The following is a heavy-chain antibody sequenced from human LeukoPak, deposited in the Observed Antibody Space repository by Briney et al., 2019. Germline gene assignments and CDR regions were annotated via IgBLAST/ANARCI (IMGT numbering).Heavy chain of an antibody. V-gene: IGHV4-31*03. J-gene: IGHJ4*02. CDR3: ASTSPTTFSNYFDY. CDR1: GDSISSGNYY. CDR2: IYYSGST. D-gene: IGHD4-11*01. Sequence: SQSLSLTCTVSGDSISSGNYYWSWIRQHPGKGLEWIGYIYYSGSTYYNPSLKRRVTISLDTAENQFSLKVSSVTAADTAVYYCASTSPTTFSNYFDYWGQGTLVTVSS.